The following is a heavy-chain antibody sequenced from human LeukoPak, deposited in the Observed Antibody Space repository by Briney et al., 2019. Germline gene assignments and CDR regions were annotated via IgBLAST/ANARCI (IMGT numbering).Heavy chain of an antibody. Sequence: SQTLSLTYTVSGGSISSGSYYWSWLRQPAGKGLEWFGRIYTSGSTNYNPSLKSRVTISVDTSKNQFSLKLSSVTAADTAVYYCARESGYCSSTSCYGPFYYYYYMDVWGKGTTVTVSS. D-gene: IGHD2-2*01. J-gene: IGHJ6*03. CDR3: ARESGYCSSTSCYGPFYYYYYMDV. CDR1: GGSISSGSYY. CDR2: IYTSGST. V-gene: IGHV4-61*02.